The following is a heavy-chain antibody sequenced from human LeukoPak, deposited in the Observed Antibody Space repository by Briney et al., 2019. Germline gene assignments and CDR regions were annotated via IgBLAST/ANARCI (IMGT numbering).Heavy chain of an antibody. J-gene: IGHJ5*02. CDR2: ISSSGSTI. V-gene: IGHV3-48*03. D-gene: IGHD5-18*01. Sequence: GGSLRLSCAASGFTFSSYEMNWVRQAPGKGLEWVSYISSSGSTIYYADSVKGRFTISRDNAKNSLYLQMNSLRAEDTAVYYCARDGAAMTQNWFDPWGQGTLVTVSS. CDR3: ARDGAAMTQNWFDP. CDR1: GFTFSSYE.